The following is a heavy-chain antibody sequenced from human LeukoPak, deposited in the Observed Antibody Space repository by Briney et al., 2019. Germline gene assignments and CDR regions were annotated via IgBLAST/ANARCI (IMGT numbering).Heavy chain of an antibody. Sequence: GGSLRLSCAASGFTFSNAWMSWVRQAPGKGLEWVGRIKSKTDGGTTDYAAPVKGRFTISRDDSKNTLYLQMNSLKTEDTAVYCCTTAGDIVVVPAAYSFDYWGQGTLVTVSS. CDR2: IKSKTDGGTT. D-gene: IGHD2-2*01. CDR1: GFTFSNAW. V-gene: IGHV3-15*01. J-gene: IGHJ4*02. CDR3: TTAGDIVVVPAAYSFDY.